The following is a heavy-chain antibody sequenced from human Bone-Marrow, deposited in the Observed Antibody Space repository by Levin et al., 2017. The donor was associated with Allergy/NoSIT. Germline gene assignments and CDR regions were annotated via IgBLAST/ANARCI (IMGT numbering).Heavy chain of an antibody. Sequence: GGSLRLSCAASGFSFRSFAMTWVRQAPGKGLEWVSSISGPGRDTYYADSVKGRFTISRDSSKNTLYLEMNSLRVEDTAVYYCAKDRFGVLHYYIHVWGRGTTVTVSS. CDR3: AKDRFGVLHYYIHV. CDR2: ISGPGRDT. D-gene: IGHD3-3*01. CDR1: GFSFRSFA. V-gene: IGHV3-23*01. J-gene: IGHJ6*03.